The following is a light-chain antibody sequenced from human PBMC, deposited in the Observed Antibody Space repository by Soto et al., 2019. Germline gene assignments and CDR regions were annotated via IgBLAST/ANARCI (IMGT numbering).Light chain of an antibody. J-gene: IGKJ1*01. CDR2: ATS. Sequence: EIVMTQSPATLSVSPGERVTLSCRASQSVSSNLAWYHQKPGQAPRLLIYATSTRATGSPARFSGSGSGTEFTLSISSLQSEDFTVYYCQQYDNWTFGQGTKVEIK. V-gene: IGKV3D-15*01. CDR3: QQYDNWT. CDR1: QSVSSN.